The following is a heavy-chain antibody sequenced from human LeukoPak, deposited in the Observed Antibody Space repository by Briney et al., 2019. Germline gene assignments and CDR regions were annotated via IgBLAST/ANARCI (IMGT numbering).Heavy chain of an antibody. D-gene: IGHD2-21*02. CDR3: TTSDCEH. CDR1: GFTFSIHW. J-gene: IGHJ4*02. Sequence: TGGSLRLSCVASGFTFSIHWMTWVRQAPGKGLEWVATIKPDGNDKFFVDSVKGRFTISRDNAKTSLFLQMNSLRAEDTARYYCTTSDCEHWGQGALVTVSS. V-gene: IGHV3-7*03. CDR2: IKPDGNDK.